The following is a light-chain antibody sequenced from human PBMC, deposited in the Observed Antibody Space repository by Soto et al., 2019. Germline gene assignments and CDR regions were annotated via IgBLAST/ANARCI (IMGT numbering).Light chain of an antibody. J-gene: IGKJ1*01. CDR2: GAY. Sequence: EILLTQSPCTLSLSPGERATLSCRASQSVSNNYLAWYPQKPGHAPSLRIYGAYNRAPGIPDRLSGSGAGTGFTLTISRLEPEDFAVYYCQQYGSSGTFGQGTKVDIK. CDR3: QQYGSSGT. V-gene: IGKV3-20*01. CDR1: QSVSNNY.